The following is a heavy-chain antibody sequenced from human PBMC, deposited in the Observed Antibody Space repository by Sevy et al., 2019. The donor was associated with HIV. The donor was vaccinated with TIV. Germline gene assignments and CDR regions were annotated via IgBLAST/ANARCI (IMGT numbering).Heavy chain of an antibody. J-gene: IGHJ6*02. D-gene: IGHD3-22*01. Sequence: GESLKISCKGSGYDFSTSWIAWVRQMPGKGLELMGIIFPGDSDTRHSPSFQGQVTISADKSIRTSYLQWRSLKASDTAIYYCARRGILLRGGDYFYFGLDVWGQGTTVTVS. CDR1: GYDFSTSW. V-gene: IGHV5-51*01. CDR3: ARRGILLRGGDYFYFGLDV. CDR2: IFPGDSDT.